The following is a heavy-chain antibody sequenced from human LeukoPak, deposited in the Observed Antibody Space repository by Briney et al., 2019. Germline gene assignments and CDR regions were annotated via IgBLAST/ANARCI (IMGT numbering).Heavy chain of an antibody. J-gene: IGHJ4*02. CDR1: GYSFTSYW. V-gene: IGHV5-51*01. CDR3: ARLKLFRGGSYLTPLDY. D-gene: IGHD1-26*01. CDR2: IYPGDSDT. Sequence: GESLKISGKGSGYSFTSYWIGWVRQMPGKGLEWMGIIYPGDSDTRYSPSFQGQVTISADKSISTAYLQWSSLKASDTAMYYCARLKLFRGGSYLTPLDYWGQGTLVTVSS.